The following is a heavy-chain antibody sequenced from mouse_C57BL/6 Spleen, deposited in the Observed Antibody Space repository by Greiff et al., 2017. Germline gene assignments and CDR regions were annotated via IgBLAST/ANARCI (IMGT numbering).Heavy chain of an antibody. V-gene: IGHV1-42*01. CDR2: INPSTGGT. Sequence: VQLKQSGPELVKPGASVKISCKASGYSFTGYYMNWVKQSPEKSLEWIGEINPSTGGTTYNQKFKAKATLTVDKSSSTAYMQLKSLTSEDSAVXYCALYDGYSAWFAYWGQGTLVTVSA. D-gene: IGHD2-3*01. J-gene: IGHJ3*01. CDR3: ALYDGYSAWFAY. CDR1: GYSFTGYY.